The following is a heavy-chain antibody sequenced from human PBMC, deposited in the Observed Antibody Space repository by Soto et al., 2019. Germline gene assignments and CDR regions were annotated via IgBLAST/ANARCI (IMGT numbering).Heavy chain of an antibody. D-gene: IGHD6-19*01. V-gene: IGHV3-23*01. CDR3: AKAVSSSVYSSGWPDDY. Sequence: GGSLRLSCAASGFTFSSYAMSWVRQAPGKGLEWVSTIIGSGGSTYYADSVKGRFTISRDNSKNTLYLQMNSLRAEDTAFYYCAKAVSSSVYSSGWPDDYWGQGTLVTVSS. CDR2: IIGSGGST. J-gene: IGHJ4*02. CDR1: GFTFSSYA.